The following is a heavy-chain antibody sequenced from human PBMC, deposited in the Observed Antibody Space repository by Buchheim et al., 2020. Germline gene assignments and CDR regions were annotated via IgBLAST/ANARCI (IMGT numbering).Heavy chain of an antibody. Sequence: QVQLVQSGAEVKKPGSSVKVSCKASGGTFSSYAISWVRQAPGQGLEWMGRIIPILGIANYAQKFQGRVTITADKSTSTAYMELSSLRSEDTAVYYCAKEGLEMATISRMPTYYYYGMDVWGQGTT. D-gene: IGHD5-24*01. J-gene: IGHJ6*02. CDR1: GGTFSSYA. CDR2: IIPILGIA. CDR3: AKEGLEMATISRMPTYYYYGMDV. V-gene: IGHV1-69*04.